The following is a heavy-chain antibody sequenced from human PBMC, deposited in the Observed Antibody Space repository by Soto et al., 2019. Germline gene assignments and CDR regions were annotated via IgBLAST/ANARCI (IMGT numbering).Heavy chain of an antibody. Sequence: ASVKVSCKASGYTFTSYCISWVRQAAGQGLEWMGWISAYNGNTNYAQKLQGRVTMTTDTSTSTAYMELRSLRSDDTAVYYCARELMITFGGALYYYYGMDVWGQGTTVTVSS. J-gene: IGHJ6*02. CDR1: GYTFTSYC. V-gene: IGHV1-18*04. D-gene: IGHD3-16*01. CDR2: ISAYNGNT. CDR3: ARELMITFGGALYYYYGMDV.